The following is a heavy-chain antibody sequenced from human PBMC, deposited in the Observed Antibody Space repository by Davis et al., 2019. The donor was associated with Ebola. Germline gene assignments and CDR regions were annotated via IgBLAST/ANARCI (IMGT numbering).Heavy chain of an antibody. V-gene: IGHV3-7*03. D-gene: IGHD3-3*01. Sequence: ETLSLTCTVSGGSISSGDYYWSWVRQAPGKGLEWVANIKQDGSEKYYVDSVKGRFTISRDNAKNSLYLQMNSLRAEDTAVYYCARGQGSYDFWSGYYTAYFDYWGQGTLVTVSS. CDR1: GGSISSGDYY. CDR3: ARGQGSYDFWSGYYTAYFDY. J-gene: IGHJ4*02. CDR2: IKQDGSEK.